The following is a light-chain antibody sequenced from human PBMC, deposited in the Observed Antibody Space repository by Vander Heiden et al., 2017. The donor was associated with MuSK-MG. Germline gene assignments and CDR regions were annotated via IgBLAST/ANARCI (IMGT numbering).Light chain of an antibody. CDR3: QQSASTPRT. CDR1: QSISSY. V-gene: IGKV1-39*01. J-gene: IGKJ1*01. Sequence: DIQMTQSPSSLSASVGDRVTITCRASQSISSYLNWYQQKPGKAPKLLIYAASSLQSGVPSRFSASGSGTDFTLTISSLQPEDFATYYCQQSASTPRTFGQGTKVEIK. CDR2: AAS.